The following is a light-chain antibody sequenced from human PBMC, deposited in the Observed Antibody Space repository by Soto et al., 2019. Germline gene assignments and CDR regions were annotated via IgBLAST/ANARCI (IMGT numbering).Light chain of an antibody. CDR1: QSISATY. V-gene: IGKV3-20*01. Sequence: EIVLTQSPGTLSLFPGERATFSCRTSQSISATYLAWYQQKPGQAPRLLIYATSSRAPGIPDRFSGSGSRTDFTLTISRLEPDDSAVYYCQQYASLPRTFGQGTKVEI. CDR3: QQYASLPRT. CDR2: ATS. J-gene: IGKJ1*01.